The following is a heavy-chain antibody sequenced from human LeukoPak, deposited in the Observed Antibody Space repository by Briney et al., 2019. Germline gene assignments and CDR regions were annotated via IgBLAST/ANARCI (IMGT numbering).Heavy chain of an antibody. CDR1: GFSLEDYV. V-gene: IGHV3-20*04. J-gene: IGHJ4*02. CDR3: AREAGPGGFDS. CDR2: MSWTGQST. Sequence: GGSLRLSCVASGFSLEDYVMTWVRQVPGQGVEWVAGMSWTGQSTGYADPVKGRFTISRDNAKNPLFLQMNRLRPEDTAFYYCAREAGPGGFDSWPQGTLVPVSS. D-gene: IGHD3-10*01.